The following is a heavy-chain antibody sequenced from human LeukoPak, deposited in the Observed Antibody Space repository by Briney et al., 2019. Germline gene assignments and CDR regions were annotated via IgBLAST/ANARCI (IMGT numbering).Heavy chain of an antibody. Sequence: PSETLSLTCTVSGGSISSSSYYWGWIRQPPGKGLEWIGSIYYSGSTYYNPSLESRVTISVDTSKNQFSLRLSSVTAADTAVYHCVGSSNWYVDDYWGQGTLVTVSS. D-gene: IGHD6-13*01. V-gene: IGHV4-39*01. J-gene: IGHJ4*02. CDR2: IYYSGST. CDR3: VGSSNWYVDDY. CDR1: GGSISSSSYY.